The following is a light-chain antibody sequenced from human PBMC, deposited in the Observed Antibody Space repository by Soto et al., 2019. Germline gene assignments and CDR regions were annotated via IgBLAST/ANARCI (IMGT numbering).Light chain of an antibody. Sequence: QSVLTQPPSVSAAPGQKVTISCSRSSSNIGNNYVSWYQQLPGTAPKLLIYENNKRPSGIPDRFSGSKSGTSATLGITGLQTGDEADYYCGTWDSSLSAGNVFGTGTKVTVL. CDR2: ENN. CDR1: SSNIGNNY. V-gene: IGLV1-51*02. J-gene: IGLJ1*01. CDR3: GTWDSSLSAGNV.